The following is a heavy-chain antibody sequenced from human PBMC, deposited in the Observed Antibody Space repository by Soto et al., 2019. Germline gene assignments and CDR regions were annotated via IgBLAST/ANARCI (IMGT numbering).Heavy chain of an antibody. CDR3: AREKVQLWSGFDY. D-gene: IGHD5-18*01. V-gene: IGHV3-33*01. CDR2: IWYDGSNK. Sequence: GGSLRLSCAASGFTFSSYGMHWVRQAPGKGLEWVAVIWYDGSNKYYADSVKGRFTISRDNSKNTLYLQMNSLRAEDTAVYYCAREKVQLWSGFDYWGQGTLVTVSS. CDR1: GFTFSSYG. J-gene: IGHJ4*02.